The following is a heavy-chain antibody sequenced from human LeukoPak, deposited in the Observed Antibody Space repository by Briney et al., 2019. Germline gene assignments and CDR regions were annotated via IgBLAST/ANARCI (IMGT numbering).Heavy chain of an antibody. CDR2: ISYTVTT. D-gene: IGHD1-1*01. J-gene: IGHJ4*02. V-gene: IGHV4-59*01. CDR1: GGSIGTYY. CDR3: ARVGDWNDLVY. Sequence: SETLSLTCTVSGGSIGTYYWSWIRQPPGKGLEWIGYISYTVTTNYNPSLKSRVTISVDTSKNQFSLKLSSVTAADTAVYYCARVGDWNDLVYWGQGTLVTVSS.